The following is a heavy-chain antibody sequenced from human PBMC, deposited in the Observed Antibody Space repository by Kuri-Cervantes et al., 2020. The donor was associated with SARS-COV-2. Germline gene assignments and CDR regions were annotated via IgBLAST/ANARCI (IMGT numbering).Heavy chain of an antibody. CDR3: AAFLGCDILTGYYSTDY. D-gene: IGHD3-9*01. J-gene: IGHJ4*02. CDR1: GFTFSSYE. CDR2: ISSSGSTI. V-gene: IGHV3-48*03. Sequence: GGSLRLSCAASGFTFSSYEMNWVRQAPGKGLEWVSYISSSGSTIYYADSVKGRFTISRDNAKKSLYLQMNSLRAEDTAVYYCAAFLGCDILTGYYSTDYWGQGTLVTVSS.